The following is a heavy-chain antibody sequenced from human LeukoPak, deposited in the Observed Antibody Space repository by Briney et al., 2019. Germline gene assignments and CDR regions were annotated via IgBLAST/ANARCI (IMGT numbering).Heavy chain of an antibody. V-gene: IGHV1-69*13. CDR2: IIPIFGTA. Sequence: SVKVSCKASGGTFSSYAISWVRQAPGQGLEWMGGIIPIFGTANYAQKFQGRVTSTADESTSTAYMELSSLRSEDTAVYYCARTKELAVNAFDIWGQGTMVTVSS. CDR3: ARTKELAVNAFDI. J-gene: IGHJ3*02. D-gene: IGHD3-10*01. CDR1: GGTFSSYA.